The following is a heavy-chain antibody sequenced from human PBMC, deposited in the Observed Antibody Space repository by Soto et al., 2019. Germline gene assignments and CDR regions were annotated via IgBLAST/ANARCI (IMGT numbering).Heavy chain of an antibody. CDR1: GFPFSDYA. Sequence: GGSLRLSCAASGFPFSDYAMHWVRQAPGKGLEWVAVISFDGSNTYYADSVKGRFTVSRDNSKHTLSLQMNSLRSDDTALYYCAKALRGGCDYWGQGALVTVSS. J-gene: IGHJ4*02. CDR3: AKALRGGCDY. CDR2: ISFDGSNT. V-gene: IGHV3-30*18. D-gene: IGHD3-10*01.